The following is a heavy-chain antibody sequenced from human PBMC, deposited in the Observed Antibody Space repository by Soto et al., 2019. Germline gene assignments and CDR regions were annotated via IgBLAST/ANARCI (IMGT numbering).Heavy chain of an antibody. CDR1: GFTFSSYA. Sequence: GGSLRLSCAASGFTFSSYAMIWVRQAPGKGLEWVSAISGSGGSTYYADSVKGWFTISRDNSKNTLYLQMNSLRADDTAVYYCAKVGVTMYFDYWGQGTLVTVSS. V-gene: IGHV3-23*01. CDR3: AKVGVTMYFDY. J-gene: IGHJ4*02. CDR2: ISGSGGST. D-gene: IGHD5-12*01.